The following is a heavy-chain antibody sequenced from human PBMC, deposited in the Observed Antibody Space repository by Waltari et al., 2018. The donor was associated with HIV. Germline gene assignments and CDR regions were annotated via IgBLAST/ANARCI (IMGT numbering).Heavy chain of an antibody. CDR2: IFYNEFQLSL. Sequence: QVHLQESRPGLVRPSETLSLTCSVSRDSVTSGYRYWSWIRQPPGKGLEGIGYIFYNEFQLSLNYNASTESRVTISGDTSRNHVSMNLTSVTAADAAVYFCASGRILTSYRGSDYFYGLDVWGQGTSVAVSS. V-gene: IGHV4-61*03. J-gene: IGHJ6*02. CDR1: RDSVTSGYRY. D-gene: IGHD3-9*01. CDR3: ASGRILTSYRGSDYFYGLDV.